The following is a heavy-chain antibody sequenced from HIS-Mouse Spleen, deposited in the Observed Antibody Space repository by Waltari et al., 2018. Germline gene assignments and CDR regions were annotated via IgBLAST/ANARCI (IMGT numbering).Heavy chain of an antibody. Sequence: EVQLVESGGGLVQLGRSLRLSCAASGFTFDDYAMHGVRQAPGKGLEWVSGISWNSGSIGYADSVKGRFTISRDNAKNSLYLQMNSLRAEDTALYYCAKDISRGKGGAFDIWGQGTMVTVSS. D-gene: IGHD3-16*01. CDR2: ISWNSGSI. J-gene: IGHJ3*02. CDR1: GFTFDDYA. CDR3: AKDISRGKGGAFDI. V-gene: IGHV3-9*01.